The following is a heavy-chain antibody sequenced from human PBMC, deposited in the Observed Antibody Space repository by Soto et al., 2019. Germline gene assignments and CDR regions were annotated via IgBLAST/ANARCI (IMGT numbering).Heavy chain of an antibody. D-gene: IGHD3-3*02. J-gene: IGHJ4*02. CDR2: LYSGGST. V-gene: IGHV3-53*02. Sequence: EVQLVGTGGGLIQPGGSLRLSCAVSGFTVSTNYMSWVRQAPGKGLEWVSALYSGGSTYYADSVKGRFTISRDNSKNTQHLQMNSLRAEDTALYYCARHRDAFSSTFDYWGQGTLVTVSS. CDR1: GFTVSTNY. CDR3: ARHRDAFSSTFDY.